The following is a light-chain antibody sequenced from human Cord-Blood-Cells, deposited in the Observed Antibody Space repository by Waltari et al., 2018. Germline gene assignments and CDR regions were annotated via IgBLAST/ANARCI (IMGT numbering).Light chain of an antibody. CDR2: AAS. CDR3: QQSYSTPLT. V-gene: IGKV1-39*01. Sequence: DIQMTQSPSSLSASVGDRVTITCRASQSISRYLNWYQQKLGKAPKLLIYAASSLQSGVPSRFSGSGSGTDFTLTISSLQPEDFATYYCQQSYSTPLTFGGGTKVEIK. J-gene: IGKJ4*01. CDR1: QSISRY.